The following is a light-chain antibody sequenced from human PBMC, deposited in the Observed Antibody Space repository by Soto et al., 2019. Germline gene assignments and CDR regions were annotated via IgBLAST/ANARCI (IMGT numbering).Light chain of an antibody. CDR2: GAS. V-gene: IGKV3-15*01. J-gene: IGKJ4*01. CDR3: QQYNNWPLT. Sequence: EIVMTQSPATLSVSPGERATLSCRASQSVSSNLAWYQQKPGQAPRLLIYGASTRATAIRARFSGSGSGTEFTLTISSLQSEDFAVYYCQQYNNWPLTFGGGTKVEIK. CDR1: QSVSSN.